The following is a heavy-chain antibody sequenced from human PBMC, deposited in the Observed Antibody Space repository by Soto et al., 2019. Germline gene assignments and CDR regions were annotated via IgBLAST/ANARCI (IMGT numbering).Heavy chain of an antibody. J-gene: IGHJ5*01. CDR1: LDSISTVDYF. CDR2: IYKSTTT. D-gene: IGHD5-18*01. Sequence: SETLSLTCSACLDSISTVDYFWAWIRQPPGQALEYIGYIYKSTTTYYNPSFESRVAISLDTSKSQFSLNVTSVTAADTAVYFCARGRSCASGRYFLYWFDSLGQGTLVTTSS. CDR3: ARGRSCASGRYFLYWFDS. V-gene: IGHV4-30-4*01.